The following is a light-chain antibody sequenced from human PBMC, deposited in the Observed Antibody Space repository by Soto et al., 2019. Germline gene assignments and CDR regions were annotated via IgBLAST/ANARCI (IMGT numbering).Light chain of an antibody. J-gene: IGKJ2*01. CDR1: QSVSSSY. Sequence: EIVLTQSPGTLSLSPGERATLSCRASQSVSSSYLAWYQQKPGQAPRLLIYGASSRATGIPDRFSGSGSGTDFTFTISRLEPEDFAVYYWQQYGSSPPYTFGQGTKLEIK. CDR2: GAS. V-gene: IGKV3-20*01. CDR3: QQYGSSPPYT.